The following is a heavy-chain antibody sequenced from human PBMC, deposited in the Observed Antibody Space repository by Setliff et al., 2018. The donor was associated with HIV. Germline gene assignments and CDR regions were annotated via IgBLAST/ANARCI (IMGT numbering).Heavy chain of an antibody. V-gene: IGHV4-31*03. CDR3: ARKPGFCSGGGCRGYFDY. CDR2: IYYSGST. J-gene: IGHJ4*02. D-gene: IGHD2-15*01. Sequence: PSETLSLTCTVSGGSISSGAYYWSWIRQHPGKGLEWIGYIYYSGSTYYNPSLKSRVTVSVDTSKSQFSLKLSAVTAADTAVYYCARKPGFCSGGGCRGYFDYWGQGTLVTVSS. CDR1: GGSISSGAYY.